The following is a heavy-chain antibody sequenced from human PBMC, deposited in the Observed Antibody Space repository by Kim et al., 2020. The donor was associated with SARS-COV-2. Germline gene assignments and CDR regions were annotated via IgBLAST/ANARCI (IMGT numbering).Heavy chain of an antibody. CDR1: VGSFSGHY. Sequence: SETLSLTCEVYVGSFSGHYWSWIRQPPGKGLEWIGEINHSGYSNSNPSLNSRVTISVDTAKNQISLKLTSVTAADTAVYYCARGDYDGSQSGFYLWGQGT. J-gene: IGHJ3*01. V-gene: IGHV4-34*01. CDR3: ARGDYDGSQSGFYL. D-gene: IGHD3-22*01. CDR2: INHSGYS.